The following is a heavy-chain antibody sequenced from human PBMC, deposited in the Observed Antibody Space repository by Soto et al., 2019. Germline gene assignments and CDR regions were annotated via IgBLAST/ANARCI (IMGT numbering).Heavy chain of an antibody. Sequence: QVQLVQSGAEVKKPGASVKVSCKASGYTFTGYYMHWVRQAPGQGLEWMGWINPNSGGTNYAQKFQGWVTMTRDTSISTAYMELSRLRSDDTAVYYCARTRDRRVGATAFDYWGQGTLVTVSS. CDR1: GYTFTGYY. D-gene: IGHD1-26*01. V-gene: IGHV1-2*04. J-gene: IGHJ4*02. CDR2: INPNSGGT. CDR3: ARTRDRRVGATAFDY.